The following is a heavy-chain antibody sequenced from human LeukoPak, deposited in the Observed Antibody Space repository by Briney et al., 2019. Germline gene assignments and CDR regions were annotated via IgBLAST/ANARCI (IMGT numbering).Heavy chain of an antibody. CDR3: ARSHSVWTSFDY. D-gene: IGHD3/OR15-3a*01. J-gene: IGHJ4*02. CDR2: IYYSGST. CDR1: SGSISSCY. V-gene: IGHV4-59*01. Sequence: SSETLSLTCTVSSGSISSCYWSWIRQPPGAGLEWIGYIYYSGSTNYNPSLKSRVTISVDTSKNQFSLKLNSVTAADTAVYYCARSHSVWTSFDYWGQGTLVTVSS.